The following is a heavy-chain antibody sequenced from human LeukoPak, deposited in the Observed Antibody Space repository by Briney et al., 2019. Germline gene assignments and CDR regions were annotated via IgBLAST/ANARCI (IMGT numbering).Heavy chain of an antibody. J-gene: IGHJ4*02. Sequence: SETLSLTCTVSGDSISSSSSYWGWIRQPPGEGLEWIGSIYYSGSTYYNPSLKSRVTISVDTSKNQFSLKLSSVTAADTAVYYCARRKVEAPPPPLGAAPNFDYWGQGTLVTVSS. CDR3: ARRKVEAPPPPLGAAPNFDY. CDR2: IYYSGST. D-gene: IGHD3-16*01. CDR1: GDSISSSSSY. V-gene: IGHV4-39*01.